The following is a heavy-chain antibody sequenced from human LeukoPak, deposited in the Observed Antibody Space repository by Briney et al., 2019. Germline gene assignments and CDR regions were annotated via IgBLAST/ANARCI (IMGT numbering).Heavy chain of an antibody. V-gene: IGHV3-30*02. J-gene: IGHJ4*02. CDR1: GFTFSSYG. CDR2: IRYDGSNK. CDR3: AKDRYSSGWSAVNYFDY. Sequence: GGSLRLSCVASGFTFSSYGMHWVRQAPGKGLEWVAFIRYDGSNKYYADSVRGRFTISRDNSKNTLYLQMNSLRAEDTAVYYCAKDRYSSGWSAVNYFDYWGQGTLVTVPS. D-gene: IGHD6-19*01.